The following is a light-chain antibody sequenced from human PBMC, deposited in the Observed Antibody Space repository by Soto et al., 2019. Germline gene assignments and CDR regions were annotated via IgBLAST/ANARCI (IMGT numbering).Light chain of an antibody. CDR3: CSFAGSYTLV. V-gene: IGLV2-11*01. CDR1: FSDVGGYNF. J-gene: IGLJ7*01. CDR2: DVN. Sequence: QSALTQPRSVSGSPGQSVTISCTGTFSDVGGYNFVSRYQHYPGKAPKLLIYDVNKRPSGVPERFSGSRSGNTASLTISGLQAEDDADYYCCSFAGSYTLVFGGGTQLTVL.